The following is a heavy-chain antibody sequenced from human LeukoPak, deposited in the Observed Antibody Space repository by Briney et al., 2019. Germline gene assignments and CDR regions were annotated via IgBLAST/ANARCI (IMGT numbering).Heavy chain of an antibody. V-gene: IGHV4-59*12. CDR3: ASAVPRITMVRGVTSYGMDV. D-gene: IGHD3-10*01. CDR2: IYYSGST. J-gene: IGHJ6*02. Sequence: SETLSLTCTVSGGSISSYYWSWIRQPPGKGLEWIGYIYYSGSTNYNPSLKSRVTISVDTSKNQFSLKLSSVTAADTAVYYCASAVPRITMVRGVTSYGMDVWGQGTTVTVSS. CDR1: GGSISSYY.